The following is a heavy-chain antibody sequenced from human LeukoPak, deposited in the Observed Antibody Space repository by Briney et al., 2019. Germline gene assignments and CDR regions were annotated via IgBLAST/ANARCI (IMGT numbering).Heavy chain of an antibody. CDR3: ARGEDSSGYYYSWFDP. Sequence: SETLSLTCTVSGGSLSDYYWTWVRQPPGKGLEWIGYIYYSGSTNYNPSLKSRLTISVDTSKNQFSLKLSSVTAADTAVYYCARGEDSSGYYYSWFDPWGQGTLVTVSS. D-gene: IGHD3-22*01. V-gene: IGHV4-59*01. CDR2: IYYSGST. J-gene: IGHJ5*02. CDR1: GGSLSDYY.